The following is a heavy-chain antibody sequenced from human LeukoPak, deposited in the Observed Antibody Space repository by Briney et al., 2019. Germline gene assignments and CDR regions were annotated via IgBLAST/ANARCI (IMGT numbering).Heavy chain of an antibody. CDR3: ARWLQSRNWFDP. Sequence: SETLSLTCAVYGGSFSGYYWSWIRQPPGKGLEWIGEINHSGSTNYNPSLKSRVTISVDTSKNQFSLKLSSVTAADTAVYYCARWLQSRNWFDPWGQGTLVTVSS. J-gene: IGHJ5*02. CDR1: GGSFSGYY. D-gene: IGHD5-24*01. CDR2: INHSGST. V-gene: IGHV4-34*01.